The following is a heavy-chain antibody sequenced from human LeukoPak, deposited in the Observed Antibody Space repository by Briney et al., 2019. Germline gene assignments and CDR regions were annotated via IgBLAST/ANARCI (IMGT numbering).Heavy chain of an antibody. J-gene: IGHJ4*02. CDR3: AREFVVGAIDFGY. CDR2: ISGNGVGT. V-gene: IGHV3-23*01. Sequence: GGSLRLSCAASGFTFSSYALSWVRQAPGRGLEWVSSISGNGVGTYYADSVKGRFTISRDNSKNTLYLQMNSLRAEDTAVYYCAREFVVGAIDFGYWGQGTLVTVSS. CDR1: GFTFSSYA. D-gene: IGHD1-26*01.